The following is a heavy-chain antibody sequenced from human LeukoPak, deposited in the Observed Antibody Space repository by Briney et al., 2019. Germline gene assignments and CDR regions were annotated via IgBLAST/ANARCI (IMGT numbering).Heavy chain of an antibody. CDR1: GFTFSSYG. D-gene: IGHD6-13*01. CDR3: AKVEGAAGTFSNDY. J-gene: IGHJ4*02. Sequence: GGSLRLSCAASGFTFSSYGMHWVRQAPGKGLEWVAFIRYDGSNKYYADSVKGRFTISRDNSKNTLYLQMNSLRAEDTSVYYCAKVEGAAGTFSNDYWGQGTLVTVSS. CDR2: IRYDGSNK. V-gene: IGHV3-30*02.